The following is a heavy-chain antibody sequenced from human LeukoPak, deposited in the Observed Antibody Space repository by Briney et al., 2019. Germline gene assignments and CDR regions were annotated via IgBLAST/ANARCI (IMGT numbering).Heavy chain of an antibody. CDR2: ISPYSDNT. J-gene: IGHJ4*02. CDR3: ARDVSPGMATVVGSY. CDR1: GYTFRSYG. Sequence: GASVKVSCKASGYTFRSYGISWVRQAPGQGLEWMGWISPYSDNTHYAQMLQGRVTMTTDTSTSTAYMDLRSLRSDDTAVYYCARDVSPGMATVVGSYWGQETLVTVSS. D-gene: IGHD5-24*01. V-gene: IGHV1-18*01.